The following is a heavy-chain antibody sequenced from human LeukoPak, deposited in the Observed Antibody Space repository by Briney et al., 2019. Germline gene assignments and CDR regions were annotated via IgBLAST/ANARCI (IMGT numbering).Heavy chain of an antibody. Sequence: PGGSLRLSCAASGCTFSSYGVHWVRQAPGKGLEWVAVISYDGTKKYYADSVKGRFTISGDNSKNTVYLQMNSLRAEDTAVYFCARDAVTQWLAYYLDYWGQGTLVTVSS. V-gene: IGHV3-30*03. CDR1: GCTFSSYG. J-gene: IGHJ4*02. CDR3: ARDAVTQWLAYYLDY. CDR2: ISYDGTKK. D-gene: IGHD6-19*01.